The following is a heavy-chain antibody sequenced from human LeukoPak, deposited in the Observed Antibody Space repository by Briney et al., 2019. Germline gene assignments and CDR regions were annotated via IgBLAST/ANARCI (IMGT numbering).Heavy chain of an antibody. CDR2: ISSDGSDK. CDR1: GFTFSSHG. J-gene: IGHJ4*02. Sequence: GGSLRLSCAASGFTFSSHGMHWVRQAPGKGLEWVAVISSDGSDKYSVDSVKGRFTISRDNSKNTLYLQMNSLRAEDTAVYYCAKVLRGIAVAADYWGQGTLVTVSS. CDR3: AKVLRGIAVAADY. D-gene: IGHD6-19*01. V-gene: IGHV3-30*18.